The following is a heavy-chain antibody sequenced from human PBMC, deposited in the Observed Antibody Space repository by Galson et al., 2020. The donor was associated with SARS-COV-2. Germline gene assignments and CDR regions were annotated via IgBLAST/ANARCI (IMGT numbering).Heavy chain of an antibody. CDR2: IRDKPNSYTT. D-gene: IGHD3-16*01. J-gene: IGHJ6*02. Sequence: GESLKISCAASGFTFSEHYMDWVRQAPGKGLEWVGRIRDKPNSYTTEYAASVKGRFTVSRDDSQNSLFLQMSSLKTEDTAVYYFARGGSGVNSFYVYGLDIWGQGTTVTVSS. V-gene: IGHV3-72*01. CDR3: ARGGSGVNSFYVYGLDI. CDR1: GFTFSEHY.